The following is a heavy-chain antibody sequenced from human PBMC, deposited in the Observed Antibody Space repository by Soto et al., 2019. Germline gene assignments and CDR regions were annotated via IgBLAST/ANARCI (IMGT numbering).Heavy chain of an antibody. V-gene: IGHV3-48*03. CDR1: GFSFSTYE. Sequence: EVQLVESGGGLVQPGGSLRLSCAASGFSFSTYEMNWVRQAPGKGVEWVSYISKSGIDIYYADSVKGRFTISRDNANNSLYLQMSSLRVDDTALYYCAPRKYGSFNIGAFDIWGQGTMVTVSS. CDR2: ISKSGIDI. D-gene: IGHD6-6*01. CDR3: APRKYGSFNIGAFDI. J-gene: IGHJ3*02.